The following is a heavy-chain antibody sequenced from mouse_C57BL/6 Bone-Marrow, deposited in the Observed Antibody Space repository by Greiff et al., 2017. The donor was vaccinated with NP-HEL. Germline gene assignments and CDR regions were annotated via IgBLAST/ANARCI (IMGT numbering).Heavy chain of an antibody. CDR1: GYTFTSYG. CDR3: ASNLVTTGRYFDV. J-gene: IGHJ1*03. D-gene: IGHD1-1*01. V-gene: IGHV1-81*01. Sequence: HVQLQQSGAELARPGASVKLSCKASGYTFTSYGISWVKQRTGQGLEWIGEIYPRSGNTYYNEKFKGKATLTADKSSSTAYMELRSLTSEDSAVYFCASNLVTTGRYFDVWGTGTTVTVSS. CDR2: IYPRSGNT.